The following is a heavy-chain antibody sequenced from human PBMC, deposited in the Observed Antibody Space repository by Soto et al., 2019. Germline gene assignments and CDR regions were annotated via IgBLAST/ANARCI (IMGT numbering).Heavy chain of an antibody. V-gene: IGHV4-31*03. CDR3: ARIDYDFWSGYDPGRVWWFDP. CDR2: IYYSGST. D-gene: IGHD3-3*01. Sequence: TSETLSLTCTVSGGSISSGGYYWSWIRQHPGKGLEWIGYIYYSGSTYYNPSLKSRVTISVDTSKNQFSLKLSSVTAADTAVYYCARIDYDFWSGYDPGRVWWFDPWGQGTLVTVSS. J-gene: IGHJ5*02. CDR1: GGSISSGGYY.